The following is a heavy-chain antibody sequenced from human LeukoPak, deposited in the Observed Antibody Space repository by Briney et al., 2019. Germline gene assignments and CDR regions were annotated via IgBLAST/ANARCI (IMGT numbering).Heavy chain of an antibody. CDR3: ARAQTYGDSRLLLDY. V-gene: IGHV3-48*03. CDR1: GFTFSSYE. CDR2: ISSSGSTI. D-gene: IGHD4-17*01. J-gene: IGHJ4*02. Sequence: GGSLRLSCAASGFTFSSYEMNWVRQAPGRGLEGVSYISSSGSTIYYADSVKGRFTISRDNAKNSQYLQMNSLRVEDTALYYCARAQTYGDSRLLLDYWGQGTLVTVSS.